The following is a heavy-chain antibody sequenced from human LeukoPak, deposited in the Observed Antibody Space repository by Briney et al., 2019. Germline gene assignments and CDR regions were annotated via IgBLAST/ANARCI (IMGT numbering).Heavy chain of an antibody. CDR1: GGSISSSSYY. J-gene: IGHJ4*02. D-gene: IGHD5-18*01. CDR3: ARRQDTAMVAFDY. CDR2: IYYSGST. Sequence: NSSETLSLTCTVSGGSISSSSYYWGWIRQPPGKGLEWIGSIYYSGSTYYNPSLKSRVTISVDTSKNQFSLKLRSVTAADTAVYYCARRQDTAMVAFDYWGQGTLVTVSS. V-gene: IGHV4-39*01.